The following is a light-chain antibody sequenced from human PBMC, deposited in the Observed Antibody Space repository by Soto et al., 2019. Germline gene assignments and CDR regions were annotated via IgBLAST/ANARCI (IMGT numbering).Light chain of an antibody. CDR3: QQYRNWPPWT. V-gene: IGKV3-15*01. CDR2: RAS. CDR1: QSLGGN. Sequence: EIVMTQSPATLAVSPGDTATLSCRASQSLGGNLAWYQQKPGQAPRLLIFRASSRATGVPARFSASGSGTEFTLTISGLQSEDFAVYYCQQYRNWPPWTLGPGTKVEIK. J-gene: IGKJ1*01.